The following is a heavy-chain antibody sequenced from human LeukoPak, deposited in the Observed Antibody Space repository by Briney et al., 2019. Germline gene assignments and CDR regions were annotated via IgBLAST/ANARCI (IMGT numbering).Heavy chain of an antibody. CDR1: GFTFSSYV. V-gene: IGHV3-30*02. D-gene: IGHD2-15*01. J-gene: IGHJ4*02. Sequence: GGSLRLSCAASGFTFSSYVMHWVRQAPGKGLERVAFIRYDGSNKYYADSVKGRFTISRDNSKNTLYLQMNSLRAEDTAVYYCAKRVPYCSGGSCLGYWGQGPLVTVSS. CDR2: IRYDGSNK. CDR3: AKRVPYCSGGSCLGY.